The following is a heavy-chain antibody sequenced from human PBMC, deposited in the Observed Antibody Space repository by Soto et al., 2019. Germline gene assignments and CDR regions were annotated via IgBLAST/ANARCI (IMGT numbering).Heavy chain of an antibody. CDR1: GFTFNNYA. D-gene: IGHD6-13*01. V-gene: IGHV3-23*01. Sequence: EVQLLESGGGLVQPGESLRLSCAGSGFTFNNYAMTWVRQAPGKGPEWVSAISGGGDTTYYADSVNGRFTISRDNSKNSLYLQMNRLRAEDTAVYYCAKHGPQYSSSLTHYWGQGTLVTVSS. J-gene: IGHJ4*02. CDR3: AKHGPQYSSSLTHY. CDR2: ISGGGDTT.